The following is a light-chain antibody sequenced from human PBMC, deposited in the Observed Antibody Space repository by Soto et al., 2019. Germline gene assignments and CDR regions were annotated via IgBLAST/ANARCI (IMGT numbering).Light chain of an antibody. Sequence: DIQMTQSPSSLSASVGDRVTITCQASQDIKNYLNWYQQKSGKAPKLLIYDASDLGTGVPSRFSGSGSGTDFTFTISSLQPEDIATYYCQQYDNLPLTFGGGTKVDIK. CDR1: QDIKNY. CDR2: DAS. CDR3: QQYDNLPLT. V-gene: IGKV1-33*01. J-gene: IGKJ4*01.